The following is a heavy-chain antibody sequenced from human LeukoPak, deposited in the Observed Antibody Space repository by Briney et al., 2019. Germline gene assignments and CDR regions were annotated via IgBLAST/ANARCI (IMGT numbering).Heavy chain of an antibody. CDR2: FDPEDGET. Sequence: GGSLRLSCAASGFSLDNFEMNWVRQAPGKGLEWMGGFDPEDGETIYAQKFQGRVTMTEDTSTDTAYMELSSLRSEDTAVYYCATGEVGAREDYWGQGTLVTVSS. J-gene: IGHJ4*02. CDR3: ATGEVGAREDY. D-gene: IGHD1-26*01. CDR1: GFSLDNFE. V-gene: IGHV1-24*01.